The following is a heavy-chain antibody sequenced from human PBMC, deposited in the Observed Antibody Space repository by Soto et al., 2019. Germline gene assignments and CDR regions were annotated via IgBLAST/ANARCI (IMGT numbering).Heavy chain of an antibody. CDR1: GGSISSYY. V-gene: IGHV4-59*08. CDR2: IYYSGST. J-gene: IGHJ6*03. CDR3: ARHVRIAAVAQYYYYYYMDV. D-gene: IGHD6-13*01. Sequence: SETLSLTCTVSGGSISSYYWSWIRQPPGKGLEWIGYIYYSGSTNYNPSPKSRVTISVDTSKNQFSLKLSSVTAADTAVYYCARHVRIAAVAQYYYYYYMDVWGKGTTVT.